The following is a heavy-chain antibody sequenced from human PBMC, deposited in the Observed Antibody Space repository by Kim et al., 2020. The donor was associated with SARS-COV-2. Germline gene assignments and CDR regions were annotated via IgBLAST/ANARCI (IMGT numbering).Heavy chain of an antibody. Sequence: EYAASVKGRFTISRDDSKSIAYLQMNSLKTEDTAVYYCTRALRGRRDGYYWGQGTLVTVSS. J-gene: IGHJ4*02. V-gene: IGHV3-49*02. CDR3: TRALRGRRDGYY. D-gene: IGHD5-12*01.